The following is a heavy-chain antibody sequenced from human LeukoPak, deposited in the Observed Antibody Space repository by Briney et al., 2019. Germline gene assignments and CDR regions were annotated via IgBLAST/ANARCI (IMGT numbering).Heavy chain of an antibody. CDR1: GFSLASFW. D-gene: IGHD3-22*01. J-gene: IGHJ4*02. Sequence: GGSLRLSCTASGFSLASFWIHWVRQVPGEGLEWVSRVSPEGDKTYADSVKGRFTISRDNAKNSLYLQMNSLRAEDTAVYYCARIRGAYYYDSSGYFDYWGQGTLVTVSS. CDR3: ARIRGAYYYDSSGYFDY. V-gene: IGHV3-74*01. CDR2: VSPEGDKT.